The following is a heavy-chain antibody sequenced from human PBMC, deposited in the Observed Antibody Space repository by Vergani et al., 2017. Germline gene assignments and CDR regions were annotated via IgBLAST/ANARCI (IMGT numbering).Heavy chain of an antibody. CDR1: GFRVPTYY. CDR2: IKSDGRT. V-gene: IGHV3-66*02. CDR3: TRSECSGTTCYGHYFDL. D-gene: IGHD2-15*01. Sequence: VELLESGGGLAQPGGSLRVSCSASGFRVPTYYMSWFRQAPGKGLEWFSVIKSDGRTSYAESVRGRFTISRETSRNAVYLQMNILRVEDTGVYYCTRSECSGTTCYGHYFDLWGHGILVTVSS. J-gene: IGHJ4*01.